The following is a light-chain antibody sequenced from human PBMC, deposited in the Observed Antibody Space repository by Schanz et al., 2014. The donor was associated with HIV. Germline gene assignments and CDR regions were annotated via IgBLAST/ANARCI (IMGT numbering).Light chain of an antibody. Sequence: EIVLTQSPGTLSLSLGERATLSCRASQSVSSNFLAWYQQKPNQAPRLLIYGASSRAIGIPDRFSGSGSGTDFTLTISRLEPEDFAVYSCQQYAASPWTFGQGTKVEIK. CDR2: GAS. J-gene: IGKJ1*01. V-gene: IGKV3-20*01. CDR3: QQYAASPWT. CDR1: QSVSSNF.